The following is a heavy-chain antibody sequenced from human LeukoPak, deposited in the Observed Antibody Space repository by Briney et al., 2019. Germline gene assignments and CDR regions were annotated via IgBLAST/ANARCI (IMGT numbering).Heavy chain of an antibody. CDR2: IYDGGST. CDR3: ARAPDNDAFDI. Sequence: GGPLRLSCAASGFSFSSYEMNWVRQAPGKGLEWVSVIYDGGSTYYADSVNDRFTISRDNSKNALFLQMNSLRADDTAVYYCARAPDNDAFDIWGQGTMVTVSS. V-gene: IGHV3-66*01. J-gene: IGHJ3*02. CDR1: GFSFSSYE. D-gene: IGHD1-14*01.